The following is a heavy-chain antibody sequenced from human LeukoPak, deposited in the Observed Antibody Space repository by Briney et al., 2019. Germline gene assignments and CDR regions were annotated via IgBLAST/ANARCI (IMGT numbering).Heavy chain of an antibody. CDR3: AKDVGKWESLHFFDY. CDR2: ISGSGAST. D-gene: IGHD1-26*01. J-gene: IGHJ4*02. V-gene: IGHV3-23*01. CDR1: GFTFSANA. Sequence: GSLRLSCLTSGFTFSANAMSWVRQAPGKGLEWISGISGSGASTYYADSVTGRFTISRDNSRNTLYLQMNSLRGDDTAVYYCAKDVGKWESLHFFDYWGQGTLVTVSS.